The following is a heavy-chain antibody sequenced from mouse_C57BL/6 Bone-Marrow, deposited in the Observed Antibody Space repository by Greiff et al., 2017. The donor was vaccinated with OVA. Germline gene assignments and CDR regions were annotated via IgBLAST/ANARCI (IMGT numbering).Heavy chain of an antibody. CDR3: ASPIYYGNNWYFDV. CDR1: GYTFTSYW. CDR2: IDPSDSYT. J-gene: IGHJ1*03. V-gene: IGHV1-50*01. Sequence: VQLQQSGAELVKPGASVKLSCKASGYTFTSYWMQWVKQRPGQGLEWIGEIDPSDSYTNYNQKFKGKATLTVDTSSSTAYMQLSSLTSEDSAVYYCASPIYYGNNWYFDVWGTGTTVTVSS. D-gene: IGHD2-1*01.